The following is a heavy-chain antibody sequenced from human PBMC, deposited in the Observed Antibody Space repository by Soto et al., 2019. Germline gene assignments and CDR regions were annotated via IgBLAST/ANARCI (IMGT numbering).Heavy chain of an antibody. CDR1: GFTFSNAW. CDR2: IKSKTDGGTT. D-gene: IGHD6-13*01. CDR3: TTDPGGPIAAISYYYYGMDV. Sequence: GGSLRLSCAASGFTFSNAWMNWVRQAPGKGLEWVGRIKSKTDGGTTDYAAPVKGRFTISRDDSKNTLYLQMNSLKTEDTAVYYCTTDPGGPIAAISYYYYGMDVWGQGTTVTVSS. J-gene: IGHJ6*02. V-gene: IGHV3-15*07.